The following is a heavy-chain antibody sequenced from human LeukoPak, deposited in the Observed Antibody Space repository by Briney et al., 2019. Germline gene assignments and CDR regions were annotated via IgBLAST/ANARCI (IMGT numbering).Heavy chain of an antibody. CDR2: TYYRSKWYN. V-gene: IGHV6-1*01. CDR3: ARGVSYDIVVVPAAPTPGLEDWFDP. D-gene: IGHD2-2*01. J-gene: IGHJ5*02. CDR1: GDSVSSNSAA. Sequence: SQTLSLTCAISGDSVSSNSAAWNWIRQSPSRGLEWLGRTYYRSKWYNDYAVSVKSRITINPDTSKNQFSLQLNSVTPEDTAVYYCARGVSYDIVVVPAAPTPGLEDWFDPWGQGTLVTVSS.